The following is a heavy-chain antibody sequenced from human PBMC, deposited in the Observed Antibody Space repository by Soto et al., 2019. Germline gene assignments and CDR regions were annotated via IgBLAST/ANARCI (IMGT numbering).Heavy chain of an antibody. V-gene: IGHV3-30-3*01. CDR1: GFTFSSYA. Sequence: QVQLVESGGGVVQPGRSLRLSCAASGFTFSSYAMHWVRQAPGKGLEWVAVISYDRSNKYYADSVKGRFTISRDNCKNPLYLQMNSLRAEDTAVYYCARDYAAAAVDYYYYGMDVWGQGSTVTVS. CDR2: ISYDRSNK. J-gene: IGHJ6*02. CDR3: ARDYAAAAVDYYYYGMDV. D-gene: IGHD6-13*01.